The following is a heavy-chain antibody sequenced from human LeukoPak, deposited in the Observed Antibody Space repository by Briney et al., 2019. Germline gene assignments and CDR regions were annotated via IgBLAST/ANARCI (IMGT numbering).Heavy chain of an antibody. Sequence: SETLSLTCAVYGGSFSGYYWSWIRQPPGKGLEWIGEINHGGSTNYNPSLKSRLTISVDTSKNQFSLKLSSETAADTAVYYCAKDIWPSNYYYAMDVWGQGTTVTVSS. CDR2: INHGGST. J-gene: IGHJ6*02. CDR3: AKDIWPSNYYYAMDV. V-gene: IGHV4-34*01. D-gene: IGHD2-21*01. CDR1: GGSFSGYY.